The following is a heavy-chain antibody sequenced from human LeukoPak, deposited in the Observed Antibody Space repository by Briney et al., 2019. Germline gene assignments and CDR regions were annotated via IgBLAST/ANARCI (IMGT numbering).Heavy chain of an antibody. CDR3: ATYIAVAGAYYFDY. V-gene: IGHV4-59*01. J-gene: IGHJ4*02. CDR2: IYYSGST. Sequence: PSETLSLTCTVSGGSISSYYWSWIRQPPEKGLEWIGYIYYSGSTNYNPSLKSRVTISVDTSKNQFSLKLSSVTAADTAVYYCATYIAVAGAYYFDYWGQGTLVTVSS. D-gene: IGHD6-19*01. CDR1: GGSISSYY.